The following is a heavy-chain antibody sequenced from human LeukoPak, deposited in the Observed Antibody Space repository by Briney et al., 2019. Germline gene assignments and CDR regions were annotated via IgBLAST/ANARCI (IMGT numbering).Heavy chain of an antibody. CDR2: IYQSGST. V-gene: IGHV4-38-2*01. D-gene: IGHD2-8*01. CDR3: ARVARYCTNGVCPDYYFYYMDV. J-gene: IGHJ6*03. CDR1: GYSISIGYY. Sequence: KPSETLSLTCVVSGYSISIGYYWGWIRQPPGKGPEWIGRIYQSGSTNYNPPLKSRVTISVDTSKNQFSLKLTSVTAADTAVYYCARVARYCTNGVCPDYYFYYMDVWGKGTTVTVSS.